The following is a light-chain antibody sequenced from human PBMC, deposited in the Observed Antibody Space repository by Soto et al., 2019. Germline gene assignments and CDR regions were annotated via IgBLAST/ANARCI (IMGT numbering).Light chain of an antibody. Sequence: EKVMTQSPATLSVSPGERATLSCRASQSVSSTLAWYQQKPGQAPRLLIYDASTRANGIPARFSGSGSGTEFTLTINNLQSEDFAVYYCLQYNDWPRTFGQGTKVDIK. V-gene: IGKV3-15*01. CDR1: QSVSST. CDR3: LQYNDWPRT. J-gene: IGKJ1*01. CDR2: DAS.